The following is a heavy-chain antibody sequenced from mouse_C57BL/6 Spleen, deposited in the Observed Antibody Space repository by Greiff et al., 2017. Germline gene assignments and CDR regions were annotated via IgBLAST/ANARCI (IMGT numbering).Heavy chain of an antibody. V-gene: IGHV5-12*01. CDR1: GFTFSDYY. CDR3: ARQIYYYGSSYGYFDV. D-gene: IGHD1-1*01. J-gene: IGHJ1*03. Sequence: DVHLVESGGGLVQPGGSLKLSCAASGFTFSDYYMYWVRQTPEKRLEWVAYISNGGGSTYYPDTVKGRFTISRDNAKNTLYLQMSRLKSEDTAMYYCARQIYYYGSSYGYFDVWGTGTTVTVSS. CDR2: ISNGGGST.